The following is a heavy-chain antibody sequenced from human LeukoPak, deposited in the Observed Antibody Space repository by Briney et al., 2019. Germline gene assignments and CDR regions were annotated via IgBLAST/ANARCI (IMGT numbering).Heavy chain of an antibody. Sequence: GGSLRLACAASGFTFSSYSMNWVRQAPGKGLEWVSSISSSSSYIYYADSVKGRFTISRDNAKDSLYLQMNSLRAEDTAVYYCARAIAALSSFDYWGQGTLVTVSS. V-gene: IGHV3-21*01. CDR2: ISSSSSYI. D-gene: IGHD6-6*01. J-gene: IGHJ4*02. CDR1: GFTFSSYS. CDR3: ARAIAALSSFDY.